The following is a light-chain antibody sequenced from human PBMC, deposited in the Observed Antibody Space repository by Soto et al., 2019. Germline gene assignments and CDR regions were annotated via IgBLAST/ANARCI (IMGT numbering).Light chain of an antibody. J-gene: IGLJ2*01. Sequence: QSVLTQPPSVSGAPGQRVTMSCTGGSSNIGAGYDVHWYQQLPGTAPKLLIYADSNRPSGVPDRFSGSKSGTSASLAITGLQAEDEADYYCQSYDSSLRGVFGGGTKLTVL. CDR2: ADS. V-gene: IGLV1-40*01. CDR1: SSNIGAGYD. CDR3: QSYDSSLRGV.